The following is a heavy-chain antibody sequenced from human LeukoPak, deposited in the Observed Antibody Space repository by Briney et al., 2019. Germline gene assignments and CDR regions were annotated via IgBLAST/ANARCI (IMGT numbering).Heavy chain of an antibody. Sequence: SVKVCCKASGYTFTSYGISWVRQAPGQGLEWMGWISAYHGNTNYAQKLQGRVTMTTDTSTSTAYLELRSLRSDDTAVYYCARDRRMYCSGGSCYSSLKLYGMDVWGQGTTVTVSS. D-gene: IGHD2-15*01. CDR1: GYTFTSYG. V-gene: IGHV1-18*01. CDR2: ISAYHGNT. CDR3: ARDRRMYCSGGSCYSSLKLYGMDV. J-gene: IGHJ6*02.